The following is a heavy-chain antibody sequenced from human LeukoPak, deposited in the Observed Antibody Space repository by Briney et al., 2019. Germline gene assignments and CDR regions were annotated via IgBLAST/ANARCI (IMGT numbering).Heavy chain of an antibody. D-gene: IGHD6-13*01. J-gene: IGHJ4*02. Sequence: GGSLRLSCAASGFTFSSYAMSWVRQAPGKGLEWVSAISGSGGSTYYADSAKGRFTISRDNSKNTLYLQMNSLRAGDTAVYYCAKVPHEAAGTYYFDYWGQGTLVTVSS. CDR2: ISGSGGST. V-gene: IGHV3-23*01. CDR1: GFTFSSYA. CDR3: AKVPHEAAGTYYFDY.